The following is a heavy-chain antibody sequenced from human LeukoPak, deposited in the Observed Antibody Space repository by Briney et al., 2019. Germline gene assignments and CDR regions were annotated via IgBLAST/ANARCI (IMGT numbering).Heavy chain of an antibody. CDR2: INMVGSHT. Sequence: SGGSLRLSGTASGITFTNYWMHSVREAPGNGLVWVSHINMVGSHTTYADSVKGRFTISRDNAKSTLYLQLNSLRAEDTAVYYCATDDYRGLGYWGQGTLVTVSS. J-gene: IGHJ4*02. V-gene: IGHV3-74*01. CDR1: GITFTNYW. D-gene: IGHD4-11*01. CDR3: ATDDYRGLGY.